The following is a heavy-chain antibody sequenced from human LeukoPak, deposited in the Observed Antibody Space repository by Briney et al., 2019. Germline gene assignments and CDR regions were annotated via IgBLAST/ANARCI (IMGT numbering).Heavy chain of an antibody. J-gene: IGHJ4*02. CDR3: ARETRNYYDSPAYYSFDY. CDR1: GYSISSGYY. V-gene: IGHV4-38-2*02. D-gene: IGHD3-22*01. Sequence: SETLSLTCSVSGYSISSGYYWGWIRQPPGKGLEWIGSMYYRGSTDYSPSLKSRVTVSVDTTKNQFSLKLSSVTAADTAVYYCARETRNYYDSPAYYSFDYWGQGTLVTVSS. CDR2: MYYRGST.